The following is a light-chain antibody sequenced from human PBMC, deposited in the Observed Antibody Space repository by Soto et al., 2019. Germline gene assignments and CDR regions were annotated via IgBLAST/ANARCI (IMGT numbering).Light chain of an antibody. CDR1: QSVGYR. J-gene: IGKJ5*01. V-gene: IGKV3-20*01. Sequence: ENVLTQSPGTLSLSPGARATLSCRASQSVGYRLAWYQQRPGQAPTLLISDASTRAPGIPDRFSGSGSGTDFTLTISRLQPEDYALYYCQQYGPSLITFGQGTRLEIK. CDR3: QQYGPSLIT. CDR2: DAS.